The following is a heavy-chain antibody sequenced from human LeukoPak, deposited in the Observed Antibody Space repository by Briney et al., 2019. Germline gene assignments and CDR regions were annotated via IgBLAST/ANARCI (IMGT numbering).Heavy chain of an antibody. J-gene: IGHJ5*02. CDR3: ARDFGVVVAATDWFDP. V-gene: IGHV3-30*03. CDR1: GFTFSNYG. D-gene: IGHD2-15*01. Sequence: GGSLRLSCAASGFTFSNYGMHWVRQAPGKGPEWVAVISSAGTTQYYGDSVRGRFTVSRDSSKDTLYLHLNSVRTEDTAVYYCARDFGVVVAATDWFDPWGQGTLVTVSS. CDR2: ISSAGTTQ.